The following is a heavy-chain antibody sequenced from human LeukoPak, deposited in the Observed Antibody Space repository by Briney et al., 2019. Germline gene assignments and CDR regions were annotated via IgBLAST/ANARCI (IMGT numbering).Heavy chain of an antibody. V-gene: IGHV1-69*13. CDR3: ARPLMVRRVIMYAFDI. J-gene: IGHJ3*02. D-gene: IGHD3-10*01. CDR2: IIPIFGTA. CDR1: GGTFSSYA. Sequence: ASVKVSCKASGGTFSSYAISWVRQAPGQGLEWMGGIIPIFGTANYAQKFQGRVTITADESTSTAYMELSSLRSEDTAVYYGARPLMVRRVIMYAFDIWGQGTMVTVSS.